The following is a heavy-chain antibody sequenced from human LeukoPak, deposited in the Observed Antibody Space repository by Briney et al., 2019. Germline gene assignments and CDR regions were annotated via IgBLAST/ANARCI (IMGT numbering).Heavy chain of an antibody. CDR2: ISSSGSPI. J-gene: IGHJ4*02. CDR3: ARASIAAAGDFDY. Sequence: GGSLRLSCAASGFTFSDYYMSWIRQAPGKGLEWVSYISSSGSPIYYADSVKGRFTISRDNAKNSLYLQMNSLRAEDTAVYYCARASIAAAGDFDYWGQGTLVTVSS. D-gene: IGHD6-13*01. CDR1: GFTFSDYY. V-gene: IGHV3-11*01.